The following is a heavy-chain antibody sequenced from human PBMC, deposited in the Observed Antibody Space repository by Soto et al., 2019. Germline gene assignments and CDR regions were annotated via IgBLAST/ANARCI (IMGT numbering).Heavy chain of an antibody. CDR3: ARFSGGSYNTYYFYYGMDV. D-gene: IGHD2-15*01. V-gene: IGHV1-18*01. CDR2: ISAYNGNT. Sequence: ASVKVSCKASGYTFTSYGISWVRQAPGQGLDWMGWISAYNGNTKYAQDLQGRVTMTTDTSTSTAYMELRSLRPDDRAAYYCARFSGGSYNTYYFYYGMDVWGQGTTVTVSS. J-gene: IGHJ6*02. CDR1: GYTFTSYG.